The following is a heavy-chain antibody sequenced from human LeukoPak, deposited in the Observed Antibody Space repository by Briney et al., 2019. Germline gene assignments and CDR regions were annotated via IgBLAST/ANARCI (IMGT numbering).Heavy chain of an antibody. J-gene: IGHJ4*02. CDR1: GYTFTSYD. CDR3: ARDKEGASGWYYVV. D-gene: IGHD6-19*01. Sequence: ASVKVSRKASGYTFTSYDINWVRQATGQGLEWMGWISAYNGNTNYAQKLQGRVTMTTDTSTSTAYMELRSLRSDDTAVYYCARDKEGASGWYYVVWGQGTLVTVSS. CDR2: ISAYNGNT. V-gene: IGHV1-18*01.